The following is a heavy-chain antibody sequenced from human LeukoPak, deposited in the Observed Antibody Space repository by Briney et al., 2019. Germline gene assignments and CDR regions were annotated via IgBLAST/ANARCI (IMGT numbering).Heavy chain of an antibody. V-gene: IGHV4-34*01. D-gene: IGHD6-13*01. CDR2: INHTGST. CDR3: ARVPSSSWSYYYYYYMDV. Sequence: SETLSLTCAVYGESFSGYYWSWIRQPPGKGLEWIGEINHTGSTNYNPSLKSRVTISVDASKNHFSLKLSSVTAADTAVYYCARVPSSSWSYYYYYYMDVWGKGTTVTVSS. CDR1: GESFSGYY. J-gene: IGHJ6*03.